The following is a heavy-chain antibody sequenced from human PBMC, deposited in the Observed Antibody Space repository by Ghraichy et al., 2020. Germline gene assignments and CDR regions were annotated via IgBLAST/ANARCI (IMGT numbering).Heavy chain of an antibody. CDR3: ASNYYDSSEGAFDI. J-gene: IGHJ3*02. D-gene: IGHD3-22*01. CDR2: INHSGST. Sequence: TLSLTCGVYGGSFSGYYWSWIRQPPGKGLEWIGEINHSGSTNYNPSLKSRVTISVDTSKNQFSLKLSSVTAADTAVYYCASNYYDSSEGAFDIWGQGTMVTVSS. V-gene: IGHV4-34*01. CDR1: GGSFSGYY.